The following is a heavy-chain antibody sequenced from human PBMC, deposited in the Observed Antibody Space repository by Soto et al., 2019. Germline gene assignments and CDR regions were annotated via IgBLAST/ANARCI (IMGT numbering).Heavy chain of an antibody. CDR3: AKDEGVGATLGLPSGNDY. J-gene: IGHJ4*02. CDR2: ISYDGSNK. V-gene: IGHV3-30*18. D-gene: IGHD1-26*01. Sequence: QAHLVESGGGVVQPGRSLRLSCAASGFTFSSYAMHWVRQAPGKGLEWVAVISYDGSNKYYADSVKGRLTISRDNSRDKLYRKMNSLRADDTAVYYCAKDEGVGATLGLPSGNDYWGQGTLVTVSS. CDR1: GFTFSSYA.